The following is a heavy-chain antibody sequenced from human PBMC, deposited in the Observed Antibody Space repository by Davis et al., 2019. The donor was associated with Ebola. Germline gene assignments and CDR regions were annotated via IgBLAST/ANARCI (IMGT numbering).Heavy chain of an antibody. Sequence: GASLKISCAASGFTFNNHWMHWVRQAPGKGLVWVARIHSYGTTTAYADSVKGRFTISRDNAKNSLYLQMNSLRAEDTAVYYCAREGRYCSGGSCYLPMIWGQGTLVTVSS. J-gene: IGHJ4*02. D-gene: IGHD2-15*01. CDR2: IHSYGTTT. V-gene: IGHV3-74*01. CDR3: AREGRYCSGGSCYLPMI. CDR1: GFTFNNHW.